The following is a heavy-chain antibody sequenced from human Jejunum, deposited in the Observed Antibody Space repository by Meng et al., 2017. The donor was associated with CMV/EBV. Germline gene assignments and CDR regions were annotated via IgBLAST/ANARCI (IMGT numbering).Heavy chain of an antibody. Sequence: CVASGFAFSSYSMSWVRQAPGTGLEWVSSISSGSSSLLYTDSVKGRFSISRDNAENSLYLQMNSLRVEDTAVYYCARDPVLSGLDVWGQGATVTVSS. J-gene: IGHJ6*02. CDR1: GFAFSSYS. CDR3: ARDPVLSGLDV. CDR2: ISSGSSSL. V-gene: IGHV3-21*01.